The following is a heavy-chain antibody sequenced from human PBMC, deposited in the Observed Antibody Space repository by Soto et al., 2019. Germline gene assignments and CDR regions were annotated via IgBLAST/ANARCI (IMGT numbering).Heavy chain of an antibody. Sequence: AGSLRLSCAASGFTFSSYAMSWVRQAPGKGLEWVSAISGSGGSTYYADSVKGRFTISRDNSKNTLYLQMNSLRAEDTAVYYCAKDLRGTVTTDYWGQGTLVTVSS. CDR2: ISGSGGST. J-gene: IGHJ4*02. V-gene: IGHV3-23*01. CDR1: GFTFSSYA. CDR3: AKDLRGTVTTDY. D-gene: IGHD4-17*01.